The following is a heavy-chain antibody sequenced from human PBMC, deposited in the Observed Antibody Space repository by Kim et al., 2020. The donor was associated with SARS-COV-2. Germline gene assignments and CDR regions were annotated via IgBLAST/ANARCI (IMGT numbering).Heavy chain of an antibody. Sequence: ADSVRGRFTISRDNSKNTLYLQMNSRRAEDTAVYYCAKAGGIAVAGIVDYWGQGTLVTVSS. J-gene: IGHJ4*02. V-gene: IGHV3-23*01. CDR3: AKAGGIAVAGIVDY. D-gene: IGHD6-19*01.